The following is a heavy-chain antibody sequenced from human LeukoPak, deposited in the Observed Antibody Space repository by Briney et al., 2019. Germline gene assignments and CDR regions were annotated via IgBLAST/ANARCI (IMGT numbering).Heavy chain of an antibody. CDR3: AREGGLGSYAAGSWFDP. J-gene: IGHJ5*02. Sequence: PGGSLRLSCAASGFTFSSSSMNWVRQAPGKGLEWVSYISSSSSTIYYADSVKGRFTISRDNAKNSLYLQMNSLRAEDTAVYYCAREGGLGSYAAGSWFDPWGQGTLVTVSS. CDR2: ISSSSSTI. CDR1: GFTFSSSS. V-gene: IGHV3-48*01. D-gene: IGHD3-10*01.